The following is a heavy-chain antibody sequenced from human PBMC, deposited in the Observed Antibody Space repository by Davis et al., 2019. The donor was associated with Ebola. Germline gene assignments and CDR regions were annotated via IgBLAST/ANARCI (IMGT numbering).Heavy chain of an antibody. D-gene: IGHD3-3*01. CDR1: GFTFSSYA. V-gene: IGHV3-23*01. J-gene: IGHJ4*02. CDR2: ISGSGGST. Sequence: GESLKISCAASGFTFSSYAMSWVRQAPGKGLEWVSAISGSGGSTYYADSVKGRFTISRDNSKNTLYLQMNSLRAEDTAVYYCAKLLRRITIFGVVTGYFDYWGQGTLVTVSS. CDR3: AKLLRRITIFGVVTGYFDY.